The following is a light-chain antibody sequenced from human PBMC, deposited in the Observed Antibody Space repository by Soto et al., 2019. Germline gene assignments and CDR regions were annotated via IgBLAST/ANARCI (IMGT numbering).Light chain of an antibody. CDR3: QQYGSSPLT. Sequence: EIVLTQSPDTLSLSPGERATLSYRASQSVSASYLAWYQHKPGQAPRLLMYGASRRATGIPDRFSGSGSGTDFTLTISRLEPEDFVVYFCQQYGSSPLTFGGGTKVDIK. CDR2: GAS. V-gene: IGKV3-20*01. CDR1: QSVSASY. J-gene: IGKJ4*01.